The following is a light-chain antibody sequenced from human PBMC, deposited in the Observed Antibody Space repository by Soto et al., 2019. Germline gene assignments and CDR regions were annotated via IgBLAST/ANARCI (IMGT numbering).Light chain of an antibody. CDR1: SSDVGGYNY. J-gene: IGLJ1*01. CDR3: SSYTSSSTLYV. CDR2: EVT. Sequence: SALTQPASVSGSPGQSITISCTGTSSDVGGYNYVCWYKQHPGKAPQLMIYEVTNRPSGVSDRFSGSKSGNTASLTISGLQAEDEADYYCSSYTSSSTLYVFGTGTKVTVL. V-gene: IGLV2-14*01.